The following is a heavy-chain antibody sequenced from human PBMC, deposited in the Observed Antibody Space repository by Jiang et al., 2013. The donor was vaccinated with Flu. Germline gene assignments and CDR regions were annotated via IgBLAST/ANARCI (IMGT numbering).Heavy chain of an antibody. J-gene: IGHJ5*02. CDR2: VYYSGTA. CDR3: ARDASGGYNWFDP. D-gene: IGHD2-15*01. CDR1: GGSITSYY. Sequence: SLTCTLSGGSITSYYWSWIRQSPGKGLEWIGYVYYSGTANYNPSLKSRVTISVDTSKNQFSLKLRSVTPADTAVYYCARDASGGYNWFDPWGPGTLVTVSS. V-gene: IGHV4-59*01.